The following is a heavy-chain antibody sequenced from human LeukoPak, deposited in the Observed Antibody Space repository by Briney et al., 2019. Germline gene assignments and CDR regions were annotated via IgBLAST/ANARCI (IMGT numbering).Heavy chain of an antibody. CDR3: ARGPRGYDVLLSFDY. J-gene: IGHJ4*02. V-gene: IGHV3-33*01. CDR2: IWYDGSNK. CDR1: GFTFSSYG. Sequence: PGRSLRLSCAASGFTFSSYGMHWVRQAPGKGLEWVAVIWYDGSNKYYADSVKGRFTISRDNSKNTLYLQMNSLRAEDTAVYYCARGPRGYDVLLSFDYWGRGTLVTVSS. D-gene: IGHD5-12*01.